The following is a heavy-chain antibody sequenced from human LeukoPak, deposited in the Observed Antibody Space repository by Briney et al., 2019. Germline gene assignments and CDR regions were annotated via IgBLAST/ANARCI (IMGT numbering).Heavy chain of an antibody. Sequence: GGSLRLSCAASRFTFGDFYMSWIRQAPGKGLEWISYISNSGTTIYYADSVKGRFTISRDNAKNSLYLQVNSLRAEDTAVYYCARHARVAGFDYWGLGTLVTVPS. CDR2: ISNSGTTI. J-gene: IGHJ4*02. D-gene: IGHD6-19*01. CDR3: ARHARVAGFDY. V-gene: IGHV3-11*04. CDR1: RFTFGDFY.